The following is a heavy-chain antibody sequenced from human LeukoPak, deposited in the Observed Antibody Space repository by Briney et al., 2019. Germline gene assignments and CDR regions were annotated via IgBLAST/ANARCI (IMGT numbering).Heavy chain of an antibody. D-gene: IGHD6-13*01. CDR3: AGVPLIAAAGTGFDY. J-gene: IGHJ4*02. CDR2: IKQDGSDR. CDR1: EFNFGNYW. V-gene: IGHV3-7*01. Sequence: GGSLRLSCVVSEFNFGNYWMSWVRQTPGKGLEWVANIKQDGSDRYYVDSVKGRFIISRDNAKNTLYLQMNSLRAEDTAVYFCAGVPLIAAAGTGFDYWGQGTLVTVSS.